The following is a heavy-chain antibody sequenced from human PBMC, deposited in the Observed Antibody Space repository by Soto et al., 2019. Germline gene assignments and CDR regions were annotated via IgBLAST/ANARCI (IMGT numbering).Heavy chain of an antibody. CDR1: GFRVSSNY. Sequence: EVPLVESGGGLIQPGGSLRLSCAASGFRVSSNYMSWVRQAPGKGLEWVSVIYSGGNTHYADSVKGRFTISRDNSKNTLYLQMNSLRAEDTAVYYCARDSTWIPYYHYGMDVWGQGTTVTVSS. D-gene: IGHD5-18*01. J-gene: IGHJ6*02. CDR2: IYSGGNT. V-gene: IGHV3-53*01. CDR3: ARDSTWIPYYHYGMDV.